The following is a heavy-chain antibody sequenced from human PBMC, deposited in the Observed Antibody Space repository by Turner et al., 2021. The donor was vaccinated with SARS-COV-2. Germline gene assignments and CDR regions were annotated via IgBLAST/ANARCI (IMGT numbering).Heavy chain of an antibody. V-gene: IGHV5-51*03. CDR2: IHPWNYEI. D-gene: IGHD3-3*01. CDR3: SRGYDVWSWSSPPGWVGHGLDD. CDR1: GFSFSGYS. J-gene: IGHJ6*02. Sequence: EVQLVQSGAEVRQPGESLKISCKGSGFSFSGYSIAWVRQMSGKGLEWKGIIHPWNYEIKYQSAFQSHVTIPAQRANSTPLPELNRLKAFHRAIYFLSRGYDVWSWSSPPGWVGHGLDDWGQRTTVIVSS.